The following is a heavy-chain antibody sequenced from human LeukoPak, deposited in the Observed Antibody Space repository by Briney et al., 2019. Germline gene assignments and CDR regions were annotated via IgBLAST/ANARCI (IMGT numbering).Heavy chain of an antibody. D-gene: IGHD3-9*01. V-gene: IGHV4-59*08. CDR1: GGSISSYY. CDR3: ARRYYDILTGLDAFDI. CDR2: IYYSGST. J-gene: IGHJ3*02. Sequence: SETLSLTCTVSGGSISSYYWSWIRQPPGKGLEWIGYIYYSGSTNYNPSLKSRVTISVDTFKNQFSLKLSSVTAADTAVYYCARRYYDILTGLDAFDIWGQGTMVTVSS.